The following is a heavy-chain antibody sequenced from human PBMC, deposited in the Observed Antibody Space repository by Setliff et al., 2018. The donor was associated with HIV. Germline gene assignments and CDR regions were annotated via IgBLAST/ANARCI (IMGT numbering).Heavy chain of an antibody. D-gene: IGHD5-12*01. CDR1: GGSISSSNYY. J-gene: IGHJ6*03. CDR2: IYYSGST. V-gene: IGHV4-39*01. CDR3: ARLRDGYNWPNYYYYYYMDV. Sequence: SETLSLTCTVSGGSISSSNYYWGWIRQPPGKGLEWIGSIYYSGSTYYNPSLKSRVTISVDTSKNQFSLKLSSVTAADTAVYYCARLRDGYNWPNYYYYYYMDVWGKGTTVTV.